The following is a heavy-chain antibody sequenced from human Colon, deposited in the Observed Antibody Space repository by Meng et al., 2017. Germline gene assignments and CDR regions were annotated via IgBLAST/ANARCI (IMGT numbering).Heavy chain of an antibody. Sequence: QIQLVQSGGEVKTSGASVKVFCKATGYSFTDYGISWVRQAPGQGLEWMGWISAYYGSTRYAHSLQGRVTLTRDTSTSTAYMEQRSLRSDDTAVYFCVGEAQCGHMITFAYWGQGTLVTVSS. J-gene: IGHJ4*02. CDR2: ISAYYGST. CDR1: GYSFTDYG. CDR3: VGEAQCGHMITFAY. D-gene: IGHD2/OR15-2a*01. V-gene: IGHV1-18*04.